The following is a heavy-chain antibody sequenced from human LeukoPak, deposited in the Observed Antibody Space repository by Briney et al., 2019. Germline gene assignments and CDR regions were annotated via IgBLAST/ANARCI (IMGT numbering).Heavy chain of an antibody. CDR3: ATLWFSYGSRSSGY. V-gene: IGHV3-21*01. CDR2: ISSSSYI. D-gene: IGHD5-18*01. Sequence: GGSLRLSCAASGFTFSSYSMNWVRQAPGKGLEWVSSISSSSYIYYADSVKGRFTISRDNAKNSLYLQMNSLRAEDTAVYYCATLWFSYGSRSSGYWGQGTLVTVSS. CDR1: GFTFSSYS. J-gene: IGHJ4*02.